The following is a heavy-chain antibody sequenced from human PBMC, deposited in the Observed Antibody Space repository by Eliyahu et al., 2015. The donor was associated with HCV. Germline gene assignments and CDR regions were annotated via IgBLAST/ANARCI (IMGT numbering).Heavy chain of an antibody. Sequence: QVQLQESGPGLVKPSETLSLTCTXSGGSITTXXWSWIRQPPGKXLEWIGYIHYSGSTNYNPSLKSRVTISVDTSKNQFSLNLTSVTAADTAMYYCASGGGGIAVTGTGGWFDPWGQGTPVTVSS. J-gene: IGHJ5*02. CDR3: ASGGGGIAVTGTGGWFDP. V-gene: IGHV4-59*01. CDR1: GGSITTXX. CDR2: IHYSGST. D-gene: IGHD6-19*01.